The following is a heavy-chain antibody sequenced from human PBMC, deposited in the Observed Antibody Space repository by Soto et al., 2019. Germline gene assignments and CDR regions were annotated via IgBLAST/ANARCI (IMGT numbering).Heavy chain of an antibody. Sequence: EVQLLESGGGLVQPGGSLRLSCKASGFSFSSNSMGWLRQAPGKGLDWVSSISDSADRIYYADSVRGRFTFSRDNSKNMMYLQMNSLRGEDTAVYYCAIFAHGKFDYLGQGALVTVSS. V-gene: IGHV3-23*01. CDR3: AIFAHGKFDY. CDR1: GFSFSSNS. CDR2: ISDSADRI. J-gene: IGHJ4*02. D-gene: IGHD1-26*01.